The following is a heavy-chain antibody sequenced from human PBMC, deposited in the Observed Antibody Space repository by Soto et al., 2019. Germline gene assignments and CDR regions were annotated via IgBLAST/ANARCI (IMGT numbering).Heavy chain of an antibody. CDR3: AKEPYCSSTSCYLPYWYFDL. CDR1: GFTFSSYA. Sequence: GGSLRLSCAASGFTFSSYAMSWVRQAPGKGLEWVSAISGSGGSTYYADSVKGRFTISRDNSKNTLYLQMNSLRAEDTAVYYCAKEPYCSSTSCYLPYWYFDLWGRGTLVTVSS. CDR2: ISGSGGST. V-gene: IGHV3-23*01. D-gene: IGHD2-2*01. J-gene: IGHJ2*01.